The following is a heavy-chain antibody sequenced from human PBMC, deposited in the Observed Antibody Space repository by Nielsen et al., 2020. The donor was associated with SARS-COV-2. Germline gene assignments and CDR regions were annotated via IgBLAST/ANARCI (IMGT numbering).Heavy chain of an antibody. CDR2: IDPSDSST. CDR1: GYSFNSYW. J-gene: IGHJ3*02. Sequence: GESLKISCKGSGYSFNSYWINWVRQMPGKGLEWMGRIDPSDSSTNYSPSFQGQVTISADKSISTAYLQWSSLKASDTAMYYCARQFLAYCGGDCYAFDIWGQGTMVTVSS. D-gene: IGHD2-21*02. CDR3: ARQFLAYCGGDCYAFDI. V-gene: IGHV5-10-1*04.